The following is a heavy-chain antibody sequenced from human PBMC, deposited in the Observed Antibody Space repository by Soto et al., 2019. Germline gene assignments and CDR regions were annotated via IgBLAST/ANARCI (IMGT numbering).Heavy chain of an antibody. CDR3: ARVTPGNDLYYFAGLDV. J-gene: IGHJ6*02. Sequence: QVHLVESGGGVVQPGGSLRLSCVASGFTFGTYGIHWVRQAPGKGLQWVALVSYEGANTYYAASVKGRFTISRDNSKSTLYLQMDSLRPEDTVVYYCARVTPGNDLYYFAGLDVWGQGTSVTVSS. V-gene: IGHV3-30-3*01. CDR1: GFTFGTYG. D-gene: IGHD3-22*01. CDR2: VSYEGANT.